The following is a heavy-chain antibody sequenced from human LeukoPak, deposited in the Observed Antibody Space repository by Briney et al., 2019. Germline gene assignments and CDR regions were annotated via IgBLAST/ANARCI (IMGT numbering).Heavy chain of an antibody. D-gene: IGHD6-19*01. CDR2: IGYGGDT. J-gene: IGHJ4*02. CDR1: GFSFTTYS. V-gene: IGHV3-64*01. Sequence: PGGSLRLSCAASGFSFTTYSMHWVRQAPGKGLEYVSAIGYGGDTHYANSVKGRFTISRDNSKNTLYLQMGSLRAEDMAVYYCARVGSSGSFDYWGQGTLVTVSS. CDR3: ARVGSSGSFDY.